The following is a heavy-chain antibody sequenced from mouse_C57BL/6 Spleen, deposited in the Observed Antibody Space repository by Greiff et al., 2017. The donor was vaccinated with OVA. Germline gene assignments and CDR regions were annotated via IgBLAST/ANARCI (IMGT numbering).Heavy chain of an antibody. J-gene: IGHJ1*03. Sequence: EVKLEESGEGLVKPGGSLKLSCAASGFTFSSYAMSWVRQTPEKRLEWVAYISSGGDYIYYADTVKGRFTISRDNARNTLYLQMSSLKSEDTAMYYCTRDGYDVGYFDVWGTGTTVTVSS. CDR1: GFTFSSYA. CDR2: ISSGGDYI. D-gene: IGHD2-2*01. V-gene: IGHV5-9-1*02. CDR3: TRDGYDVGYFDV.